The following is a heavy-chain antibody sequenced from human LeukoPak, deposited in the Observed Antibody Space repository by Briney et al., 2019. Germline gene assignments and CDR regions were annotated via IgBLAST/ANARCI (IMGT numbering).Heavy chain of an antibody. CDR2: IYYSGST. V-gene: IGHV4-30-4*08. CDR3: AREGTGYCSSTSYCYWFDP. Sequence: PSETLSLTCTVSGGSISSGDYYWSWIRQPPGKGLEWIGYIYYSGSTYYNPSLKSRVTISVDTSKNQVSLKLSSVTAADTAVYYCAREGTGYCSSTSYCYWFDPWGQGTLVTVSS. J-gene: IGHJ5*02. D-gene: IGHD2-2*01. CDR1: GGSISSGDYY.